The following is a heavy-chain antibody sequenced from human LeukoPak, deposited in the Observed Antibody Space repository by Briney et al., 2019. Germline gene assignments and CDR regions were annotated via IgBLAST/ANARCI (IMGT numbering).Heavy chain of an antibody. Sequence: GGSLRLSCAASGFTFSSYGMHWVRQAPGKGLEWVAVISYDGSNKYYADSVKGRFTISRDNSKNTLYLQMNSLRAEDTAVYHCAKDSILWFGEPTPEYDYWGQGTLVTVSS. V-gene: IGHV3-30*18. CDR3: AKDSILWFGEPTPEYDY. J-gene: IGHJ4*02. D-gene: IGHD3-10*01. CDR2: ISYDGSNK. CDR1: GFTFSSYG.